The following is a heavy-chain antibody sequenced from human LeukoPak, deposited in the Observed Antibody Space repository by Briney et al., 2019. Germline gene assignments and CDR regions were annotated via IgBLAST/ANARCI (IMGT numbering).Heavy chain of an antibody. D-gene: IGHD2-2*02. J-gene: IGHJ4*02. CDR2: IKQDGSEK. V-gene: IGHV3-7*01. CDR1: GFTFSSYW. CDR3: AREAEDIVVVPAAIVDY. Sequence: PGGSLRLSCAASGFTFSSYWMSWVRQAPGKGLEWVANIKQDGSEKYYVDSVKGRFTISRDNAKDTLYLQMNSLRAEDTAVYYCAREAEDIVVVPAAIVDYWGQGTLVTVSS.